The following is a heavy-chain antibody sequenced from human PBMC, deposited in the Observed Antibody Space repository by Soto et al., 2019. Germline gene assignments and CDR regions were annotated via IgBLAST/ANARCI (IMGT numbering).Heavy chain of an antibody. Sequence: QVQLQQWGAGLLKPSETLSLTCAVYGGSFSGYYWSWIRPPPGKGLEWIGEINHRGSTNSNPSLKSRVTISVDTSKNQFSLKLNSVTAADTAVYYCARESIATRPVDYWGQGTLVTVSS. CDR3: ARESIATRPVDY. CDR2: INHRGST. J-gene: IGHJ4*02. CDR1: GGSFSGYY. V-gene: IGHV4-34*01. D-gene: IGHD6-6*01.